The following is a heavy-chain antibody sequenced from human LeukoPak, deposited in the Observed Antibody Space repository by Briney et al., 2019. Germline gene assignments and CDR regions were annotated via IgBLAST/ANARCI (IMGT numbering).Heavy chain of an antibody. CDR3: ARSDGSGSYDFNY. CDR1: GGSISSSSYY. CDR2: IYYSGST. J-gene: IGHJ4*02. Sequence: SETLSLTCTVSGGSISSSSYYWGWIRQPPGKGLEWIGYIYYSGSTYYNPSLKSRVTISVDTSKNQFSLKLSSVTAADTAVYYCARSDGSGSYDFNYWGQGTLVTVSS. V-gene: IGHV4-31*03. D-gene: IGHD3-10*01.